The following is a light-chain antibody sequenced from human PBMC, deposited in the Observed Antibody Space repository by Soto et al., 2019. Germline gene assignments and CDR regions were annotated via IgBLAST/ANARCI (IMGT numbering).Light chain of an antibody. V-gene: IGLV1-40*01. CDR1: SSNIGAGYD. J-gene: IGLJ2*01. CDR2: GNS. CDR3: QSYDSSPHVV. Sequence: QSVLTQPPSESGAPGQRATISCTGSSSNIGAGYDVHWYQQLPGTAPKLLIYGNSNRPSGVPYRFSGSKSGTSAALAITGLQAEDEADYYCQSYDSSPHVVFGGGTKLNVL.